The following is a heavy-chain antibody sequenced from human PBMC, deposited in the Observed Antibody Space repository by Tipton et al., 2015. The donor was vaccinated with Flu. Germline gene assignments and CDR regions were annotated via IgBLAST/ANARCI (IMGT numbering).Heavy chain of an antibody. CDR1: GFTFSSYA. J-gene: IGHJ3*02. D-gene: IGHD3-22*01. Sequence: CAASGFTFSSYAMHWVRQAPGKGLEWVAVISYDGSNKYYADSVKGRFTISRDNSKNTLYLQMNSLRAEDTAVYYCARDLLSMIVGATGAFDIWGQGTMVTVSS. V-gene: IGHV3-30-3*01. CDR2: ISYDGSNK. CDR3: ARDLLSMIVGATGAFDI.